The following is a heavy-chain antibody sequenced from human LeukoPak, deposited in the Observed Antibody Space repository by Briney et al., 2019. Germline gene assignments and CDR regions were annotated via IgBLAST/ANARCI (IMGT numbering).Heavy chain of an antibody. CDR3: ARRKGGSGSYKAPGAFDI. Sequence: SVKVSCKASGGTFSSYAISWVRQAPGQGLEWMGGIIPIFGTANYAQKFQGRVTITADESTSTAYMELSSLRSEDTAVYYCARRKGGSGSYKAPGAFDIWGQGTMVTVSS. CDR2: IIPIFGTA. V-gene: IGHV1-69*13. CDR1: GGTFSSYA. J-gene: IGHJ3*02. D-gene: IGHD3-10*01.